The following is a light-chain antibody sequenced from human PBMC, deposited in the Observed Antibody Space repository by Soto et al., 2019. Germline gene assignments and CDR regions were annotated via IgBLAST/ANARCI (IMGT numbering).Light chain of an antibody. CDR1: QSVSSNY. CDR2: GAS. Sequence: EIVLTQSPGTLSLSPGERATLSCRASQSVSSNYLAWYQQKPGQAPRLLIYGASSRATGIPDRFSGSGSGTDFTLTISRLEPVDFAVYYCQQYGISPTFGQGTKVEIK. J-gene: IGKJ1*01. CDR3: QQYGISPT. V-gene: IGKV3-20*01.